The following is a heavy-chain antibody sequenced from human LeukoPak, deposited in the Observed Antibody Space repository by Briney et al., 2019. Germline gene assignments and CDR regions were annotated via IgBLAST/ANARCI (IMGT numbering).Heavy chain of an antibody. CDR1: GYTFTSYD. V-gene: IGHV1-8*01. Sequence: GASVKVSCKASGYTFTSYDINWVRQATGQGLEWMGWMNPNSGNTGYAQKFQGRVTMTRDTSISTAYMELSRLRSDDTAVYYCARDCSSTSCYNGADGFDIWGQGTMVTVSS. CDR2: MNPNSGNT. J-gene: IGHJ3*02. CDR3: ARDCSSTSCYNGADGFDI. D-gene: IGHD2-2*02.